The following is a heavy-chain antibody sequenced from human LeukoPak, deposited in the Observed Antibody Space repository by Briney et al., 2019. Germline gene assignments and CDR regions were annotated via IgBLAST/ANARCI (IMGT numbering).Heavy chain of an antibody. Sequence: SETLSLTCTVSGRPISSGNYYWTWIRQPPGGGLEWIGYIYHTGYTFYNPSLKSRVTLSVDTSRNQFSLKLNSVTAADTAVYFCARDRDFDSSGYDLDGGPLTLEYWSQGSLVTVSS. J-gene: IGHJ4*02. V-gene: IGHV4-30-4*08. CDR3: ARDRDFDSSGYDLDGGPLTLEY. CDR2: IYHTGYT. CDR1: GRPISSGNYY. D-gene: IGHD3-22*01.